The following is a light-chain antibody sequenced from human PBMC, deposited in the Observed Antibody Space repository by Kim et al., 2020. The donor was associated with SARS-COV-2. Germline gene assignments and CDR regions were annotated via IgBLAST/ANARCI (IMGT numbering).Light chain of an antibody. J-gene: IGKJ1*01. V-gene: IGKV4-1*01. CDR2: WAS. Sequence: DIVMTQSPDSLAVSLGERATINCKSSRSVLYSSNNKNYLAWYQQKPGQPPKLLIYWASTRESGVPDRFSGSGSGTDFTLTISSLQAEDVAVYYCQHYYSTPRTFGQGTKVEIK. CDR3: QHYYSTPRT. CDR1: RSVLYSSNNKNY.